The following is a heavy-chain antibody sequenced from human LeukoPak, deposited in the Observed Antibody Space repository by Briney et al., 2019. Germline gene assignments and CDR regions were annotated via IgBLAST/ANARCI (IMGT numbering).Heavy chain of an antibody. CDR2: IKQDGSEK. CDR1: GLTFSNYW. Sequence: GGSLRLSCAASGLTFSNYWMDWVRQAPGKGLEWVANIKQDGSEKNYVDSVKGRFIISRDNAKNSLYLQMNPLRADDTAGYYCARDGFGTGSNWGQGTLVTVSS. CDR3: ARDGFGTGSN. D-gene: IGHD3-16*01. V-gene: IGHV3-7*03. J-gene: IGHJ4*02.